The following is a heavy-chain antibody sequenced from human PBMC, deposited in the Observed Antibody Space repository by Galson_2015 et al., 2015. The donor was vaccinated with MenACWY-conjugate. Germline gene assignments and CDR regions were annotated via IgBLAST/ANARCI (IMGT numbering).Heavy chain of an antibody. CDR2: IVVGSGNT. CDR1: GGTFSSYA. CDR3: AAFEVSVMVRGVEAYAFDI. V-gene: IGHV1-58*02. Sequence: SVKVSCKASGGTFSSYAISWVRQAPGQGLECIGWIVVGSGNTNYAQKFQERVTITRDMSTSTAYMELSSLRSEDTAVYYCAAFEVSVMVRGVEAYAFDIWGQGTMVTVSS. J-gene: IGHJ3*02. D-gene: IGHD3-10*01.